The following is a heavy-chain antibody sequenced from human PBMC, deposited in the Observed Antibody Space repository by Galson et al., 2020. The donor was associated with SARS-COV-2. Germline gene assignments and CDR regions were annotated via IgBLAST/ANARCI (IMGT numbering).Heavy chain of an antibody. V-gene: IGHV4-59*01. D-gene: IGHD4-17*01. CDR2: ISYSGST. CDR3: ARDPAPLYGDNYYYGMDV. CDR1: DGPISSYY. Sequence: PAEMETSETLSLTCSVSDGPISSYYWSWIRQPPGKGLEWIGYISYSGSTNYNPSLRSRVTISVDMSKNQFSLKLSSVTAADTAVYYCARDPAPLYGDNYYYGMDVWGRGTTVTVSS. J-gene: IGHJ6*02.